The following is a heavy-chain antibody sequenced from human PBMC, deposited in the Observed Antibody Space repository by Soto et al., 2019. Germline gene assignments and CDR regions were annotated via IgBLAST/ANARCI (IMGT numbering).Heavy chain of an antibody. CDR1: GYSFTAFH. CDR3: ARAPYSTSSFFFDN. D-gene: IGHD6-6*01. Sequence: ASVKVSCKASGYSFTAFHMHWVRQAPGLGLQWMGIINPNLGHSNTAQRFQGRVAMTWDTSTSTVYMELSSLTSDDTAVYYCARAPYSTSSFFFDNWGQGTPVTVSS. J-gene: IGHJ4*02. CDR2: INPNLGHS. V-gene: IGHV1-46*01.